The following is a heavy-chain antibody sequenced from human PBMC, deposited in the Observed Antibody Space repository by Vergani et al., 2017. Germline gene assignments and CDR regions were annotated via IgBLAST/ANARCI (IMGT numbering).Heavy chain of an antibody. J-gene: IGHJ5*02. Sequence: QVQLQESGPGLLKPSQTLSLTCTVSGASVSRGTYYWTWIRQPAGKGLEWIGRIHASGTKNYNPSLRSRVTLSVDTSKNQLSLKMISMTAADTAVYYCVRDSWRSDLRGVYWFDTWGQGTLVSVSS. CDR3: VRDSWRSDLRGVYWFDT. CDR1: GASVSRGTYY. CDR2: IHASGTK. D-gene: IGHD3-10*01. V-gene: IGHV4-61*02.